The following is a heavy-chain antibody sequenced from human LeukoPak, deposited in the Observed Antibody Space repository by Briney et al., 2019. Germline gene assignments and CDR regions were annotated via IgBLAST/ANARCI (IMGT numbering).Heavy chain of an antibody. CDR1: GFTFSSYA. V-gene: IGHV3-23*01. J-gene: IGHJ4*02. Sequence: PGGSLRLSCAASGFTFSSYAMSWVRQAPGKGLEWVSDISGSGGSTYYADSVKGRFTISRDNSRDTLYLQMNSLRAEDTAVYYCAKGYYDYVWGSYYVDYGGQGTLVTVSS. D-gene: IGHD3-16*01. CDR3: AKGYYDYVWGSYYVDY. CDR2: ISGSGGST.